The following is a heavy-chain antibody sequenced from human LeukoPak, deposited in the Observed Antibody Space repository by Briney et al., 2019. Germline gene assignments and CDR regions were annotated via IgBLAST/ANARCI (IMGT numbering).Heavy chain of an antibody. Sequence: GGTLRLSCAASGFTFSSYGMHWVRQTPGKGLEWVSFIQYDASYDLYSDSVRGRFTISRDNSKNILYLQMNSLRTEDSAVYFCAKDFRVGARSFDYWGQGTLVTVSS. CDR2: IQYDASYD. D-gene: IGHD1-26*01. CDR3: AKDFRVGARSFDY. J-gene: IGHJ4*02. CDR1: GFTFSSYG. V-gene: IGHV3-30*02.